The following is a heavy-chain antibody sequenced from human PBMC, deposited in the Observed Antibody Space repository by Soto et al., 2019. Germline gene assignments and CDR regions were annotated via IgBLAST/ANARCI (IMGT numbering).Heavy chain of an antibody. D-gene: IGHD4-17*01. V-gene: IGHV3-23*01. CDR3: AKDRTTVTTIGWFDP. CDR1: GFTFSSYA. Sequence: GESLKISCAASGFTFSSYAMSWVRQAPGKGLEWVSAISGSGGSTYYADSVKGRFTISRDNSKNTLYLQMNSLRAEDTAVYYCAKDRTTVTTIGWFDPWGQGTLVTVSS. CDR2: ISGSGGST. J-gene: IGHJ5*02.